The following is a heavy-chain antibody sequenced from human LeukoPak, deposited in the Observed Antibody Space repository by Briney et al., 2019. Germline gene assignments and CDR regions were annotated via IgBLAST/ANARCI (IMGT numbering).Heavy chain of an antibody. CDR1: GYTFTSYY. D-gene: IGHD4-11*01. CDR2: INPSGGST. V-gene: IGHV1-46*01. J-gene: IGHJ6*02. Sequence: ASVKVSCTASGYTFTSYYMHWVRQAPGQGLEWMGIINPSGGSTSYAQKFQGRVTMTRDTSTSTVYMELSSLRSEDTAVYYCAREGSPRFYSNYGGSLYGMDVWGQGTTVTVSS. CDR3: AREGSPRFYSNYGGSLYGMDV.